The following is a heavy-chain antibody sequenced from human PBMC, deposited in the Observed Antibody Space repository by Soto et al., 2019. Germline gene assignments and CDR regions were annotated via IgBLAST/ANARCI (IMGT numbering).Heavy chain of an antibody. J-gene: IGHJ4*02. V-gene: IGHV4-4*07. CDR3: ARSRHSSSSPDY. D-gene: IGHD6-6*01. Sequence: PXGTLSLTCTVSGGSISSYYWSWIRQPAGKGLEWIGRIYTSGSTNYNPSLKSRVTMSVDTSKNQFSLKLSSVTAADTAVYYCARSRHSSSSPDYWGQGTLVTVSS. CDR1: GGSISSYY. CDR2: IYTSGST.